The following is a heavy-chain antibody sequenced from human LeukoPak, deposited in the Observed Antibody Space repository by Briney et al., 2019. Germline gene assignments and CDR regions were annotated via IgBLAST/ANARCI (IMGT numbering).Heavy chain of an antibody. Sequence: TSETLSLTCTVSGGSVSSGGYYWSWIRQPPGKGLEWIGYIYHSGSAYYNPSLENRAIISLDKSKNQFSLKVISVIAADTAVYYCARGGAVAGDHWGQGTLVTVSS. CDR2: IYHSGSA. CDR3: ARGGAVAGDH. V-gene: IGHV4-30-2*01. CDR1: GGSVSSGGYY. D-gene: IGHD6-19*01. J-gene: IGHJ4*02.